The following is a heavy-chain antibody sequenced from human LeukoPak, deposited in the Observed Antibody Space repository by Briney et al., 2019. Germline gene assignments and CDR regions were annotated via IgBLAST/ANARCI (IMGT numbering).Heavy chain of an antibody. J-gene: IGHJ3*02. Sequence: GGSLRLSCAASGFTLSSYWMSWVRQAPGKGLEWVANIKQDGSERYYVDSVKGRFTISRDNAKNSLFLQMNSLRAEDTAVYYCARDLVSSSWYDIWGQGTMVTVSS. CDR2: IKQDGSER. CDR1: GFTLSSYW. V-gene: IGHV3-7*01. D-gene: IGHD6-13*01. CDR3: ARDLVSSSWYDI.